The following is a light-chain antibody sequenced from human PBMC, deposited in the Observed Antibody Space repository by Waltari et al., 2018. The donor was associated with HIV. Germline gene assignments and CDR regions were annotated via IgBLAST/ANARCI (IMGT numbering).Light chain of an antibody. CDR2: EVS. Sequence: QSALTQPASVSGSPGQSITIPCTGTSSDVGGSNYASWYQQHPGKAPKLMIYEVSNRPSGVSNRFSGSKSGNTASLTISGLQAEDEADYYCSSYTSSSTPYVFGTGTKVTVL. CDR3: SSYTSSSTPYV. CDR1: SSDVGGSNY. J-gene: IGLJ1*01. V-gene: IGLV2-14*01.